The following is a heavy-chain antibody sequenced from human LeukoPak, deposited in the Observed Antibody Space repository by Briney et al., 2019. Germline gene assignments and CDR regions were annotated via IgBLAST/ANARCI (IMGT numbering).Heavy chain of an antibody. CDR1: GYSFTSYW. D-gene: IGHD3-10*01. CDR2: IYPGDSDT. CDR3: ASSTYYYGSGSLYYYYGMDV. J-gene: IGHJ6*04. Sequence: GESLKISCKGSGYSFTSYWIGWVRQMPGKGLEWMGIIYPGDSDTRYSPSFQDQVTISADKSISTAYLQWSSLKASDTAMYYCASSTYYYGSGSLYYYYGMDVWGKGTTVTVSS. V-gene: IGHV5-51*01.